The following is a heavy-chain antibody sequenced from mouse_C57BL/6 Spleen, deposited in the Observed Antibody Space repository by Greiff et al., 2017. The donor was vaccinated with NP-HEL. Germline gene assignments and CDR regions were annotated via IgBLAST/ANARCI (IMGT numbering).Heavy chain of an antibody. J-gene: IGHJ2*01. Sequence: VQLKESGGGLVKPGGSLKLSCAASGFTFSDYGMHWVRQAPEKGLEWVAYISSGSSTIYYADTVKGRFTISRDNAKNTLFLQMTSLRSEDTAMYYCARGLRPAFDYWGQGTTLTVSS. CDR3: ARGLRPAFDY. D-gene: IGHD2-4*01. CDR2: ISSGSSTI. V-gene: IGHV5-17*01. CDR1: GFTFSDYG.